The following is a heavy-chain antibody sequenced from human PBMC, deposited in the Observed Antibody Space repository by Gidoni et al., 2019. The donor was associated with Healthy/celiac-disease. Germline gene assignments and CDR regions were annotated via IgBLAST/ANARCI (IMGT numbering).Heavy chain of an antibody. J-gene: IGHJ3*02. CDR1: GFTFDDYT. CDR3: AKASGSSSWFSLDAFDI. V-gene: IGHV3-43*01. CDR2: ISWDGGST. D-gene: IGHD2-15*01. Sequence: EVQLVESGGVVVQPGGSLRLSCAASGFTFDDYTMHWVRQAPGKGLEWVSLISWDGGSTYYADSVKGRFTISRDNSKNSLYLQMNSLRTEDTALYYCAKASGSSSWFSLDAFDIWGQGTMVTVSS.